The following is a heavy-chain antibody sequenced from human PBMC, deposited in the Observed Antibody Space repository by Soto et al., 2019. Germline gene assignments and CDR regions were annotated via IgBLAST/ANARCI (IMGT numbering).Heavy chain of an antibody. D-gene: IGHD4-17*01. CDR1: GGSFSGYY. V-gene: IGHV4-34*01. J-gene: IGHJ4*02. Sequence: SETLSLTCAVYGGSFSGYYGSWIRQPPGKGLEWIGEINHSGSTNYNPSLKSRVTISVDTSKNQFSLKLSSVTAADTAVYYCARAAYGEPIDYWGQGTLVTVSS. CDR3: ARAAYGEPIDY. CDR2: INHSGST.